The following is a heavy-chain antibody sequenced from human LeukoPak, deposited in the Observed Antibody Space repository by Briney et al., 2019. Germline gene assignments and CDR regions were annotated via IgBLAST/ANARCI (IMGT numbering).Heavy chain of an antibody. CDR1: GFTVSSNY. Sequence: GGSLRLSCAASGFTVSSNYMHWVRQPPGKGPEWVAVIWYDGSAKYYVDSVKGRFTISRDNSKNTLYLQMNRLRAEDTAVYYCARVRGYYFDYWGQGTLVTVSS. CDR3: ARVRGYYFDY. CDR2: IWYDGSAK. V-gene: IGHV3-33*08. J-gene: IGHJ4*02.